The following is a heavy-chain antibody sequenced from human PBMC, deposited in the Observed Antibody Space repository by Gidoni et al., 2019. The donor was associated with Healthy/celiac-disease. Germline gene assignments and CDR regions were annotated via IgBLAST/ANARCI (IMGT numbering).Heavy chain of an antibody. CDR2: IKQDGSEK. J-gene: IGHJ4*02. Sequence: EVQLVESGGGLVQPGGSLRLSCAASGFTFSSYWVSWVRQAPGKGLEWVANIKQDGSEKYYVDSVKGRFTISRDNAKNSLYLQMNSLRAEDTAVYYCARDLGCGGDCYSHYWGQGTLVTVSS. CDR1: GFTFSSYW. D-gene: IGHD2-21*01. V-gene: IGHV3-7*01. CDR3: ARDLGCGGDCYSHY.